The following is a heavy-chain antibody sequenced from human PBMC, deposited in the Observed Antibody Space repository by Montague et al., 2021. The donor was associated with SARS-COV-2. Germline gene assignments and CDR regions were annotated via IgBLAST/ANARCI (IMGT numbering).Heavy chain of an antibody. V-gene: IGHV4-34*01. D-gene: IGHD2-15*01. CDR2: IDHSGNT. Sequence: SETLSLTCAVYRGSFHIFSWGWIRQSPGKGLEWIGEIDHSGNTNYNPSLKSRVTISVDTSKNQFSLRLSAVTAADTARYYCARAQNICFIANCVNYFDLWGLGALVTVSS. CDR3: ARAQNICFIANCVNYFDL. CDR1: RGSFHIFS. J-gene: IGHJ4*02.